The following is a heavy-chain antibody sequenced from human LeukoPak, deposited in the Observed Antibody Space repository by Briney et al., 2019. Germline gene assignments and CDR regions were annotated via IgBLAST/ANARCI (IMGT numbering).Heavy chain of an antibody. CDR2: IYTSGST. CDR1: GASISTYY. J-gene: IGHJ5*02. D-gene: IGHD2-2*01. V-gene: IGHV4-4*09. Sequence: SETLSLTCAVSGASISTYYWSWIRQPPGKGLEWLGYIYTSGSTDYNPSLKSRVTISVETSKNQFSLKLSAVTAADTAVYYCARGGRYCSSTTCYLPWFDPWGQGTLVTVSS. CDR3: ARGGRYCSSTTCYLPWFDP.